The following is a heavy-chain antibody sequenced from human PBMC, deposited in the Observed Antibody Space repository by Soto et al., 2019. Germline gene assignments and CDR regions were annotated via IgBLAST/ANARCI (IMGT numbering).Heavy chain of an antibody. Sequence: VQLVGSGGGLVQPGGALRLPCAASGFTFKSYWVHGGRQAPGKGLGWVSWINRDGSSTSYADSVKGRFTISRDNAKNTLYLQMNSLRAEDTAVYYCASGGSSLNFDSWGQGTLVTVSS. J-gene: IGHJ4*02. CDR2: INRDGSST. CDR1: GFTFKSYW. V-gene: IGHV3-74*01. D-gene: IGHD6-6*01. CDR3: ASGGSSLNFDS.